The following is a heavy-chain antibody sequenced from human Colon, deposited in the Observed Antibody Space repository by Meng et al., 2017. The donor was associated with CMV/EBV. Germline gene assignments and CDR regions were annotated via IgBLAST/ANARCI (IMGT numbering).Heavy chain of an antibody. CDR3: VRSTGWNSYFDF. CDR2: IKEDGRGQ. Sequence: GESLKISCAASGFTFNTFWMTWVRQAPGKGLEWVANIKEDGRGQWYVDSVKGRFTISRDNIKKSLYLQMNNLRVEDTGLYYCVRSTGWNSYFDFWGQGVQVTVSS. V-gene: IGHV3-7*01. CDR1: GFTFNTFW. D-gene: IGHD1-7*01. J-gene: IGHJ4*02.